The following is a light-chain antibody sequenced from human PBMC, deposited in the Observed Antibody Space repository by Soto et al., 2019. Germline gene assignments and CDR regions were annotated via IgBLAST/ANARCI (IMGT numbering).Light chain of an antibody. V-gene: IGKV3D-20*02. J-gene: IGKJ1*01. CDR1: QSVSSSS. CDR2: EAS. CDR3: QQYRT. Sequence: IVVTQSPATLSASPGERATLSCRASQSVSSSSLAWYQQNPGQAPRLLISEASSRATGIPDRFSGSGSGTDFTLTISRLEPEDFAVYYWQQYRTFGQGTKVDI.